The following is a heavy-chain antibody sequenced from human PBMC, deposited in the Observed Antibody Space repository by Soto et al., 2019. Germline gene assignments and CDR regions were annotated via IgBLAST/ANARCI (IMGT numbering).Heavy chain of an antibody. CDR1: GFTFSRNV. V-gene: IGHV3-30-3*01. CDR2: ISYDGSNK. D-gene: IGHD2-2*01. CDR3: ASAYCTTTSCFYGMEG. Sequence: PGGSLRLSCAGSGFTFSRNVMHWVRQAPGKGLEGVAFISYDGSNKYYADSVKGRFSISRDNSKNTLYLHMNSLRPEDTSVYYWASAYCTTTSCFYGMEGWGQGTTVTVSS. J-gene: IGHJ6*02.